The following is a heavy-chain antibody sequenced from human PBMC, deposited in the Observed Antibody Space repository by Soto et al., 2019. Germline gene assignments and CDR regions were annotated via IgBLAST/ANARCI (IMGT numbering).Heavy chain of an antibody. CDR2: ISYDGCNK. J-gene: IGHJ6*02. CDR3: ARDMYYDNLTGYWAAYYYYGMDV. V-gene: IGHV3-30-3*01. CDR1: GFTFSSHA. Sequence: QVQLVESGGGVVQPGTSRRLSCAASGFTFSSHAMHWVRQAPGKGLEWVAVISYDGCNKYYADSVKGRFNTSRDNSKNTLYLQMNGLRAEETAVYYCARDMYYDNLTGYWAAYYYYGMDVRGQGTTVTVSS. D-gene: IGHD3-9*01.